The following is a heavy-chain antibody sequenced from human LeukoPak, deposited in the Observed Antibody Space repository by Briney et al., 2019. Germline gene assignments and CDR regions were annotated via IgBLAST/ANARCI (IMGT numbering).Heavy chain of an antibody. Sequence: GGSLRLSCAASGFTFSDYIMNWVRQAPGKGLEWVSYISSSSNYIYYADSVKGRFTISRDNAKNSLYLQMNSLRAEDTAVYYCARDLVSRSNYWGQGTPVTVSS. V-gene: IGHV3-21*01. CDR3: ARDLVSRSNY. J-gene: IGHJ4*02. D-gene: IGHD6-6*01. CDR2: ISSSSNYI. CDR1: GFTFSDYI.